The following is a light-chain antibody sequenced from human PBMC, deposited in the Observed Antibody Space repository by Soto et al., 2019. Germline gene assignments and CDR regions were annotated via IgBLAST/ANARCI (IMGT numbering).Light chain of an antibody. CDR3: QQYNNWPRT. CDR2: GAS. V-gene: IGKV3-15*01. Sequence: EVEITQSPAALTVCPGGRATLACRASQSVSSDLAWYHQKPGQAPRLLIYGASTRATGIPARFSGSGSGTEFTLTINSLQSEDFAVYYCQQYNNWPRTFGQGTTVDI. CDR1: QSVSSD. J-gene: IGKJ1*01.